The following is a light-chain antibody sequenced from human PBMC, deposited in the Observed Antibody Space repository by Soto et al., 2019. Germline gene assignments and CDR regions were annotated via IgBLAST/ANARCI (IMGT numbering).Light chain of an antibody. J-gene: IGKJ4*01. CDR1: QSINDN. CDR3: QQYHNWPPVT. Sequence: EIVMTQSPATLSVSPGERVTLSCRASQSINDNVAWYQQKTGQAPRLLMYSATTRATGIPARFSGSGSGTEFTLTISSLQSEDFAVYYCQQYHNWPPVTFGGGTKVDIK. CDR2: SAT. V-gene: IGKV3-15*01.